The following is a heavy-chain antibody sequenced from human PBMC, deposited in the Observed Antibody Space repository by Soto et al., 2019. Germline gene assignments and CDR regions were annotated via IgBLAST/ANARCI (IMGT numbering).Heavy chain of an antibody. CDR1: GYTFTSYA. V-gene: IGHV1-3*01. CDR2: INAGNGNT. Sequence: GASVKVSCKASGYTFTSYAMHWVRQAPGQRLEWMGWINAGNGNTKYSQKFQGRVTITRDTSASTAYMELSSLRSEDTAVYYCARGDRLRSLEWLLYAPDFDYWGQGTLVTVSS. D-gene: IGHD3-3*01. CDR3: ARGDRLRSLEWLLYAPDFDY. J-gene: IGHJ4*02.